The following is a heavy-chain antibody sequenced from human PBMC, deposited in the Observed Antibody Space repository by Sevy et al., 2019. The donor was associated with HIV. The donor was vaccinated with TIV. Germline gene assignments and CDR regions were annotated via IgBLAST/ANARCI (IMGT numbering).Heavy chain of an antibody. CDR3: AKVNREMGCSGMLTDAFDI. V-gene: IGHV3-30*18. J-gene: IGHJ3*02. D-gene: IGHD3-10*02. CDR2: ISYDGSNK. Sequence: GGSLRRSCAASGFTFSSYGMHWVRQAPGKGLEWVAVISYDGSNKYYADSVKGRFTSSRDNSKNSLYLQMIRLRAEDTAEYYCAKVNREMGCSGMLTDAFDIWGQGTMVTVSS. CDR1: GFTFSSYG.